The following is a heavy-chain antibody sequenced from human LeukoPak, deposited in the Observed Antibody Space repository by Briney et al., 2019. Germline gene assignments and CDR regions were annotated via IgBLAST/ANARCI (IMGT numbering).Heavy chain of an antibody. CDR3: ATQGVATIGIDAFDI. CDR2: IYPGDSDT. Sequence: GESLKISCKGSGYRFTSYWIGWVRQMPGKGLEWMGIIYPGDSDTRYSPSFQGQVTISADKSISTAYLQWSSLKASDTAMYYCATQGVATIGIDAFDIWGQGTMVTVSS. CDR1: GYRFTSYW. D-gene: IGHD5-24*01. V-gene: IGHV5-51*01. J-gene: IGHJ3*02.